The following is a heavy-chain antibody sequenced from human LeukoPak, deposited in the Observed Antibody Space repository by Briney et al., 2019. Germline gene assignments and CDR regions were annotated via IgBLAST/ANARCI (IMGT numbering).Heavy chain of an antibody. CDR2: INPNSGGT. Sequence: ASVKVSCKASGYTFTSYDINWVRQAPGQGLEWMGWINPNSGGTNYAQKFQGRVTITADESTSTAYMELSSLRSEDTAVYYCARLYCGGDCYGGDDAFDIWGQGTMVTVSS. CDR1: GYTFTSYD. CDR3: ARLYCGGDCYGGDDAFDI. D-gene: IGHD2-21*01. V-gene: IGHV1-8*03. J-gene: IGHJ3*02.